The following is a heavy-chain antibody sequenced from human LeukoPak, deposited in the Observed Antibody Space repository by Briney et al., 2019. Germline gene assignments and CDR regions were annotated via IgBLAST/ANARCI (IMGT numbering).Heavy chain of an antibody. CDR3: ARVGGRASAPDPFDY. CDR2: ISSKGGST. CDR1: GFTFSNYA. V-gene: IGHV3-64*04. Sequence: PGGSLRLSCSASGFTFSNYAMHWVRQAPGKGLEYVSGISSKGGSTYHADPVKGRFTISRDNSKNTLYIQMNSLRAEDAAVYYCARVGGRASAPDPFDYWGQGTLVTVSS. J-gene: IGHJ4*02. D-gene: IGHD1-26*01.